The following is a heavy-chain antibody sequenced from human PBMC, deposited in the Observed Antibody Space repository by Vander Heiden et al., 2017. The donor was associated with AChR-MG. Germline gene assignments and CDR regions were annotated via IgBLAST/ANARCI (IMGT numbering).Heavy chain of an antibody. V-gene: IGHV3-23*01. Sequence: EVRLLETGGGLVPPGGSLRISCVGSGFIFNNFAMSWGRQAPGKGLEWLSSISGSGSHTFYADSVRGRFTISRDTSKNTLYLQMSSLQDGDTALYYCVKEFDSVWGSYRPLDFWGQGTLVTVSS. J-gene: IGHJ4*02. CDR3: VKEFDSVWGSYRPLDF. D-gene: IGHD3-16*02. CDR1: GFIFNNFA. CDR2: ISGSGSHT.